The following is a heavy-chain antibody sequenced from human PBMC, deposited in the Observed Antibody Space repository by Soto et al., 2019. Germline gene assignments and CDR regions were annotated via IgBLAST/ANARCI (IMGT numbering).Heavy chain of an antibody. CDR2: IYYSGST. V-gene: IGHV4-59*01. CDR1: GGSISSYY. CDR3: ARVSSSSWDEIDY. D-gene: IGHD6-13*01. Sequence: PSETLSLTCTVSGGSISSYYWSWIRQPPGKGLEWIGYIYYSGSTNYNPSLKSRVTISVDTSKNQFSLKLSSVTAADTAVYYCARVSSSSWDEIDYWGQGTLVTVSS. J-gene: IGHJ4*02.